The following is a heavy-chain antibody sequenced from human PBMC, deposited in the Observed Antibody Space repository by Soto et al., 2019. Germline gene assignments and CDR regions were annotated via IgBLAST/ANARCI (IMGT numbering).Heavy chain of an antibody. CDR2: ISSGNSYI. Sequence: GGSLRLSCAASGFTFSSYGMNWVRQAPGKGLDWVSSISSGNSYIYYGDSVKGRFTISRDNAKNSLYLQMNSLRAEDTAVYYCARDGFGAYYDILTGYPPDYYYGMDVWGQGTTVTVSS. J-gene: IGHJ6*02. V-gene: IGHV3-21*01. CDR3: ARDGFGAYYDILTGYPPDYYYGMDV. CDR1: GFTFSSYG. D-gene: IGHD3-9*01.